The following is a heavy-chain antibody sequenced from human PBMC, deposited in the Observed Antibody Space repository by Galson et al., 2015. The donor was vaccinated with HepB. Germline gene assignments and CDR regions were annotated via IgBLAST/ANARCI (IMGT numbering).Heavy chain of an antibody. Sequence: QSGAEVKKPGESLKISCKGSGYSFTSYWIGWVRQMPGKGLEWMGIIYPGDSDTRYSPSFQGQVTISADKSISTAYLQWSSLKASDTAMYYCARHPFGRYCGGDCYSDVNWFDPWGQGTLVTVSS. J-gene: IGHJ5*02. V-gene: IGHV5-51*01. D-gene: IGHD2-21*02. CDR1: GYSFTSYW. CDR3: ARHPFGRYCGGDCYSDVNWFDP. CDR2: IYPGDSDT.